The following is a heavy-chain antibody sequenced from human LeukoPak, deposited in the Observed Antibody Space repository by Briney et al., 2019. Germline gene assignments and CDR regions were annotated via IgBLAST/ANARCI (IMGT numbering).Heavy chain of an antibody. Sequence: GGSLRLSCAAPGFTFSSYAMHWVRQAPGKGLEYVSAISSNGGSTYYANSVKGRFTSSRDNSKNTLYLQMNSLRAEDTAVYYCAKDYGGKDFDYWGQGTLVTVSS. J-gene: IGHJ4*02. V-gene: IGHV3-64*01. CDR2: ISSNGGST. CDR3: AKDYGGKDFDY. D-gene: IGHD4-23*01. CDR1: GFTFSSYA.